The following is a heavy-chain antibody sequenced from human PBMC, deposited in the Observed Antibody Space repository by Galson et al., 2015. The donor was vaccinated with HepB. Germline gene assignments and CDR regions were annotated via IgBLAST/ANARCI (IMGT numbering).Heavy chain of an antibody. D-gene: IGHD6-19*01. Sequence: SVKVSCKASGYTFTSYAMNWVRQAPGQGLEWMGWINTNTGNPTYAQGFTGRFVFSLDISVSTAYLQISSLKAEDTAVYYCAFRQTRQQWQNKPGAFDIWGQGTMVTVSS. CDR2: INTNTGNP. J-gene: IGHJ3*02. CDR3: AFRQTRQQWQNKPGAFDI. V-gene: IGHV7-4-1*02. CDR1: GYTFTSYA.